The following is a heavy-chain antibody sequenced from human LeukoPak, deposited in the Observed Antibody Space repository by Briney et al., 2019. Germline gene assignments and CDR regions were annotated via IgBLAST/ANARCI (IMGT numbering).Heavy chain of an antibody. Sequence: PGRSLRLSCAASGFTFSSYGMHWVRQAPGKGLEWVAVISYDGSNKYYADSVKGRFTISRDNSKNTLYLQMSSLRAEDTAVYYCAKSILTGYLFDYWGQGTLVTVSS. CDR2: ISYDGSNK. V-gene: IGHV3-30*18. CDR3: AKSILTGYLFDY. J-gene: IGHJ4*02. D-gene: IGHD3-9*01. CDR1: GFTFSSYG.